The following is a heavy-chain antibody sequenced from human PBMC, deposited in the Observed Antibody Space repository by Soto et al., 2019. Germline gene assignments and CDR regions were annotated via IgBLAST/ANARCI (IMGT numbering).Heavy chain of an antibody. J-gene: IGHJ6*02. V-gene: IGHV4-4*07. CDR3: ARDREAGYNFYYGMDV. D-gene: IGHD6-19*01. CDR1: GADINTYS. Sequence: KASETLSPTCSVSGADINTYSWTWIRQPAGKGLEWIGRIYTSASINYNPSLRGRVTLSVDTSTNQVSLKLASVTAADTAVYYCARDREAGYNFYYGMDVWGQGTTVTVSS. CDR2: IYTSASI.